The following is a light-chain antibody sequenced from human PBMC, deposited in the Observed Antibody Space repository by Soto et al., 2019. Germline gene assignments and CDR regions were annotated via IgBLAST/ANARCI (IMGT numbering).Light chain of an antibody. V-gene: IGKV1-5*01. CDR2: DAS. J-gene: IGKJ1*01. CDR3: QQYNSYSRT. CDR1: QSISSW. Sequence: DIQMTQSPSTLSASVGDRVTITCRASQSISSWLAWYQQTPGKAPKLLIYDASSLESRVPSRFSGSGSGTEFTLTISSLQPDDFATYYCQQYNSYSRTFGQGTKVEIK.